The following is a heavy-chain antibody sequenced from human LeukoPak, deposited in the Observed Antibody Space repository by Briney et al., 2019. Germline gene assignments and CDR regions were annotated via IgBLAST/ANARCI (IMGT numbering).Heavy chain of an antibody. V-gene: IGHV5-51*01. D-gene: IGHD3-22*01. CDR3: ARRWYDSSGYSRHFDY. Sequence: GESLKISCKGFGYSFTTYWIGWVRQMPGKGLEWMGIIYPGDSDTRYSPSFQGQVTISADKSISTAYLQWSSLRASDTAIYYCARRWYDSSGYSRHFDYWGQGTLVTVPS. CDR1: GYSFTTYW. J-gene: IGHJ4*02. CDR2: IYPGDSDT.